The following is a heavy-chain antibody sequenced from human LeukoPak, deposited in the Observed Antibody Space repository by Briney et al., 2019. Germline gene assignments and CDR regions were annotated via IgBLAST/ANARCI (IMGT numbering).Heavy chain of an antibody. J-gene: IGHJ5*02. CDR2: IYYSGST. V-gene: IGHV4-59*01. Sequence: ASETLSLTCTVSGGSISSYYWSWIRQPPGKGLEWIGYIYYSGSTNYNPSLKSRVTISVDTSKNQFSLKLSSVTAADTAVYYCARAADWFDPWGQGTLVTVSS. CDR1: GGSISSYY. CDR3: ARAADWFDP.